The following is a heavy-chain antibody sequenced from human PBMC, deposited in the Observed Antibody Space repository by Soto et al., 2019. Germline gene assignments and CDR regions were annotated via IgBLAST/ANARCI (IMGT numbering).Heavy chain of an antibody. CDR2: TIFGSKWFY. D-gene: IGHD1-1*01. Sequence: PSQTLSLTCAISGDSVSDSSVSWNWIRQSPSRDLEWLGSTIFGSKWFYAFAEFVRSRITIIVETSKNHFSLHLNFLAAEDTAVYYCARDGNWRLDYWGQGALVTVSS. CDR3: ARDGNWRLDY. V-gene: IGHV6-1*01. CDR1: GDSVSDSSVS. J-gene: IGHJ4*02.